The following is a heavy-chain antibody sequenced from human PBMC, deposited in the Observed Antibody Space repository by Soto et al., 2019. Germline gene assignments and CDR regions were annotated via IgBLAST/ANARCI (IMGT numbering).Heavy chain of an antibody. CDR3: ARHGNTVTTGYYYGMDV. Sequence: SETLSLTCTVSGASISSSNYYWGWIRQPPGRGLEWIGTMYYSGRTYYNPSLKSRVTTSVDTSKNQFSLKLSAVAATDTAVYYCARHGNTVTTGYYYGMDVWGQGTTVTVSS. CDR2: MYYSGRT. J-gene: IGHJ6*02. D-gene: IGHD4-17*01. CDR1: GASISSSNYY. V-gene: IGHV4-39*01.